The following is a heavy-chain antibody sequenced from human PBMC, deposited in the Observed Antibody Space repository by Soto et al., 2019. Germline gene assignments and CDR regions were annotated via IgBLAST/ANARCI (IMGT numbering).Heavy chain of an antibody. D-gene: IGHD2-21*02. CDR2: ISYDGNNK. CDR1: EFTFSNYA. Sequence: GGSLRLSCAAPEFTFSNYAMHWVRQPPGKGLQWLAVISYDGNNKYYADSVEGRFTISRDNSKNTVYLQMNSLRLEDTAVYYCARGPSCSDSYFDYWGQGTLVTVSS. J-gene: IGHJ4*02. CDR3: ARGPSCSDSYFDY. V-gene: IGHV3-30*03.